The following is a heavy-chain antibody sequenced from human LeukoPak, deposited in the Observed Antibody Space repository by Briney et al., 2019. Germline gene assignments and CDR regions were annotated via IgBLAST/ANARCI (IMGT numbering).Heavy chain of an antibody. CDR1: GGSFSGYY. CDR2: INHSGST. V-gene: IGHV4-34*01. Sequence: PSETLSLTCAVYGGSFSGYYWSWIRQPPGKGLEWIGEINHSGSTNYNPSLKSRVTISVDTSKNQFSLKLSSVTAADTAVYYCARAGATGLDIWGQGTMVTVSS. D-gene: IGHD2-8*02. CDR3: ARAGATGLDI. J-gene: IGHJ3*02.